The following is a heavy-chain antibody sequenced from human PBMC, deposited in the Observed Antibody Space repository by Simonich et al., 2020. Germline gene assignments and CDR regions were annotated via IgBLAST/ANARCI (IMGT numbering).Heavy chain of an antibody. CDR2: ISSSGSTI. J-gene: IGHJ6*02. CDR3: ARDFRLQLVEIGTYYYYGMDV. Sequence: EVQLVESGGGLVQPGGSLRLSCAASGFTFSSYEMNWVRQAPGKGLEWVSYISSSGSTIYYADSVKGRFPISEYNAKNSLVLQMNSLRAEDTAVYYCARDFRLQLVEIGTYYYYGMDVWGQGTTVTVSS. CDR1: GFTFSSYE. D-gene: IGHD6-6*01. V-gene: IGHV3-48*03.